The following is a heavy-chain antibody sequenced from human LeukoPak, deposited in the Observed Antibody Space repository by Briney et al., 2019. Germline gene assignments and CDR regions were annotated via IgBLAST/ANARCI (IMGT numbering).Heavy chain of an antibody. V-gene: IGHV3-23*01. CDR1: GFTFNDYA. CDR3: TKEEVPPYFDY. D-gene: IGHD4/OR15-4a*01. CDR2: IGGSGNAA. J-gene: IGHJ4*02. Sequence: PGGSLRLSCAASGFTFNDYAMCWVRRAPGKGPEWVSAIGGSGNAAYYAGSVKGRFTIARDNSKNSVYLQMNSLRADDTALYYCTKEEVPPYFDYWGQGILVTVSS.